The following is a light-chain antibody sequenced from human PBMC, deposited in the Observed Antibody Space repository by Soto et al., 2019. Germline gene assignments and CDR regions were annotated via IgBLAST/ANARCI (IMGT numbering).Light chain of an antibody. V-gene: IGKV3-15*01. CDR3: QQYNYWPRT. CDR2: AAS. Sequence: EIVMTQSPATLFVSPGERATLSCRASKSVSSSLAWYQQRPGQAPRLLIYAASTRATGFPARFSGSGSGTEFTLTISSLQSEDFAVYYCQQYNYWPRTFGQGTRLEIK. J-gene: IGKJ2*01. CDR1: KSVSSS.